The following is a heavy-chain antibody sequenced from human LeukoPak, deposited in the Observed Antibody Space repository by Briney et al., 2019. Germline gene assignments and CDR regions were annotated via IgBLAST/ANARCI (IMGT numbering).Heavy chain of an antibody. D-gene: IGHD3-9*01. CDR2: ISTSGRT. CDR3: ARDYYDLLTGYYRFDY. Sequence: SETLSLTCTVSGGSISSYYWSWIRQPAGKGLEWIGHISTSGRTNYNPSLKSRVTMSVDASKNQLSLKVSSVTAADTAVYYCARDYYDLLTGYYRFDYWGQGTLVTVSS. J-gene: IGHJ4*02. V-gene: IGHV4-4*07. CDR1: GGSISSYY.